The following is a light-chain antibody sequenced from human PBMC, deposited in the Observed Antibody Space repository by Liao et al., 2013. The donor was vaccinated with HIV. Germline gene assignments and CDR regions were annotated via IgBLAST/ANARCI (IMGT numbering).Light chain of an antibody. CDR1: KWGDTY. CDR2: QDT. J-gene: IGLJ3*02. V-gene: IGLV3-1*01. Sequence: SYELTQPPSVSVSPGQTASIPCSAEKWGDTYACWFQQKPGQSPVLVLYQDTKRPSGIPERFSGSISGNTATLTISGTQAMDEADYYCQVWDSSAAVFGGGTKLTVL. CDR3: QVWDSSAAV.